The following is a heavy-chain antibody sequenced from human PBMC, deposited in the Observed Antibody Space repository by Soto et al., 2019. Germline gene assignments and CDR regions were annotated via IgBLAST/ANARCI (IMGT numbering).Heavy chain of an antibody. J-gene: IGHJ4*02. D-gene: IGHD3-3*01. V-gene: IGHV3-21*01. Sequence: GGSLRLSCAASGFTFSSYSMNWVRQAPGKGLEWVSSISSSSSYIYYADSVKGRFTISRDNAKNSLYLQMNSLRAEDTAVYYCARDEGPYYDFWSGYGYWGQGTLVTVSS. CDR2: ISSSSSYI. CDR1: GFTFSSYS. CDR3: ARDEGPYYDFWSGYGY.